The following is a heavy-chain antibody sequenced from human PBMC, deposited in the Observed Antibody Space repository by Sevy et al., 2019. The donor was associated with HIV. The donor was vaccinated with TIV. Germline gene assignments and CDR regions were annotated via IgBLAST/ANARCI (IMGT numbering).Heavy chain of an antibody. CDR1: GFTFSSYA. V-gene: IGHV3-30-3*01. Sequence: GGSLRLSCAASGFTFSSYAMHWVRQAPGKGLEWVAVISYEGSNKYYADSVKGRFTISRDNSKNTLYLQMNSLRAEDTAVYYCAREKSRTLGSGYSYGMDLWGQGTTVTVSS. J-gene: IGHJ6*02. D-gene: IGHD3-3*01. CDR2: ISYEGSNK. CDR3: AREKSRTLGSGYSYGMDL.